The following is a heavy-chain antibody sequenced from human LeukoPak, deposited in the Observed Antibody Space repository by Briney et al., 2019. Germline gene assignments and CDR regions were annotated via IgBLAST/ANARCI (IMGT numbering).Heavy chain of an antibody. Sequence: GASVKVSCKASGYTFTGDYMYWVRQAPGQGLECVGWINPSSGVTNYAQKFQGRVTMTRDTSISTVYMELRRLTSDDTAVYYCARVPPRQQMGYYFDYWGQGTLVTVSS. J-gene: IGHJ4*02. CDR1: GYTFTGDY. D-gene: IGHD6-13*01. V-gene: IGHV1-2*02. CDR2: INPSSGVT. CDR3: ARVPPRQQMGYYFDY.